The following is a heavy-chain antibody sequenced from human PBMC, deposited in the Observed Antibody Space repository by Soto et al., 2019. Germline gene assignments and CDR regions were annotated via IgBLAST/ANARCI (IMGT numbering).Heavy chain of an antibody. J-gene: IGHJ6*02. V-gene: IGHV4-34*01. Sequence: SETLSLTCAVYGGSFSGYYWSWIRQPPGKGLEWIGEINHSGSTNYNPSLKSRVTISVDTSKNQFSLKLSSVTAADTAVYYCARAHYDYVWGSYEYGMDVWGQGTTVTVSS. CDR2: INHSGST. CDR3: ARAHYDYVWGSYEYGMDV. CDR1: GGSFSGYY. D-gene: IGHD3-16*01.